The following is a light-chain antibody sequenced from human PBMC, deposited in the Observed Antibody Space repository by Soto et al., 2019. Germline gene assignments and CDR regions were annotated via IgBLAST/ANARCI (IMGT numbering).Light chain of an antibody. CDR1: TSNIGSNT. V-gene: IGLV1-44*01. CDR3: ATWDDSLNSLV. J-gene: IGLJ3*02. CDR2: NTY. Sequence: QSVLTQSPSASGTPGQRVSISCSGSTSNIGSNTVNWYQQLPGTAPKLLIYNTYQRPSGVPDRFSGSKSGTSASLAISGLQSEDEADYYCATWDDSLNSLVFGGGTKLTVL.